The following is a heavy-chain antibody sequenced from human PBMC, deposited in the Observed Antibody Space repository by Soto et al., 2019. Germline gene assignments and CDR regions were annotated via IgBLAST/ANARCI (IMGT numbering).Heavy chain of an antibody. CDR2: IYPRDSDT. D-gene: IGHD3-16*01. CDR3: VRDPVGRETPVCPSSFDS. V-gene: IGHV5-51*01. J-gene: IGHJ4*02. Sequence: RGESLKISCEASGYTFTNYWIGWVRQMPGTGLEWVGIIYPRDSDTRYSPSFQDQVTMSVDKSIATAYLQWSSVSAADTAMYYCVRDPVGRETPVCPSSFDSWGQGTLVTVSS. CDR1: GYTFTNYW.